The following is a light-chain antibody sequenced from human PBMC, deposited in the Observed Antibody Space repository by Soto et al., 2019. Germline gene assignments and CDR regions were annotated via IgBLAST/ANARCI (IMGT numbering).Light chain of an antibody. Sequence: EIVLTQSPGTLSLSPGERATLSCRASQSVSSSYLAWYQQKPGQAPRLLTYGASSRATGIPDRFSGSGSGTDFTLTISRLEPEDFAVYYCQQYGSSLWTVGQGTKVEIK. CDR3: QQYGSSLWT. V-gene: IGKV3-20*01. CDR1: QSVSSSY. CDR2: GAS. J-gene: IGKJ1*01.